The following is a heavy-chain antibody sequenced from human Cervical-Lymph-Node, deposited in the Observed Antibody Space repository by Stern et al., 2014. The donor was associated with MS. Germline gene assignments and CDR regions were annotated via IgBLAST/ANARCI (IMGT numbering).Heavy chain of an antibody. D-gene: IGHD3-10*01. CDR3: ARGPWFGIIPFDF. J-gene: IGHJ4*02. Sequence: QVQLVESGAEVKKPGASVKVSCKASGYTFTGYYMHWVRQAPGQGLEWMGRINLNSGDTNYPQKFQGRVTMTRDTSISTAYMDLNGLRSDDTAVYYCARGPWFGIIPFDFWGQGTLVTVSS. V-gene: IGHV1-2*06. CDR2: INLNSGDT. CDR1: GYTFTGYY.